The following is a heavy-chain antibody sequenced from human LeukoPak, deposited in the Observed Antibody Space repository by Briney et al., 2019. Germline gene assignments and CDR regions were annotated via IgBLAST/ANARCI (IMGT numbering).Heavy chain of an antibody. V-gene: IGHV4-34*01. J-gene: IGHJ4*02. CDR2: INHSGST. CDR3: ARDTYYYGSGSSANNFDY. CDR1: GGSFSGYY. D-gene: IGHD3-10*01. Sequence: PSETLSLTCAVYGGSFSGYYWSWIRQPPGKGLEWIGEINHSGSTNYNPSLKSRVTISVDTSKSQFSLKLSSVTAADTAVYYCARDTYYYGSGSSANNFDYWGQGTLVTVSS.